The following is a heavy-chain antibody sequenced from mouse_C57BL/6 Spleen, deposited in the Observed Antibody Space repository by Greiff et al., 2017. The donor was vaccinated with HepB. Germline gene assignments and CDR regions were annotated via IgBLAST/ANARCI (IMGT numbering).Heavy chain of an antibody. CDR1: GYTFTSYW. V-gene: IGHV1-52*01. CDR3: ARDSRGAMDY. J-gene: IGHJ4*01. CDR2: IDPSDSEN. D-gene: IGHD3-2*01. Sequence: QVQLQQPGAELVRPGSSVKLSCKASGYTFTSYWMHWVKQRPIQGLEWIGNIDPSDSENNYNQKFKDKATLTVDKSSSTAYMQLSSLTSEDSAVYYCARDSRGAMDYWGQGTSVTVSS.